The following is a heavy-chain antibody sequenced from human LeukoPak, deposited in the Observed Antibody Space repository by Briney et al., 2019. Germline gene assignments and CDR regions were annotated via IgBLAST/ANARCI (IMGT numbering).Heavy chain of an antibody. V-gene: IGHV1-8*01. Sequence: VASVTVSCKASGYTFTSYDINWVRQATGQGLEWMGWMNPNSGNTGYAQKFQGRVTMTRNTSISTAYMELSSLRSEDTAVYYCARTGSAGPSGGFDPWGQGTLVTVSS. CDR2: MNPNSGNT. CDR3: ARTGSAGPSGGFDP. CDR1: GYTFTSYD. D-gene: IGHD1-26*01. J-gene: IGHJ5*02.